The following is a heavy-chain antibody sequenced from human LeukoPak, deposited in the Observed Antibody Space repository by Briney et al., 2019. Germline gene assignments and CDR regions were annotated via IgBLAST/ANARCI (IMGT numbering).Heavy chain of an antibody. D-gene: IGHD3-10*01. CDR2: TDTSGRYV. V-gene: IGHV3-21*06. Sequence: KPGGSLRLSCAASGFTFSNYGMNWVRQAPGKGLEWVSFTDTSGRYVYYGDSVKGRFTISRDNAKNLLFLQMNGLRAEDTALYYCARGRSITLLRGVAMSDGFDIWGQGAMVAGSS. CDR3: ARGRSITLLRGVAMSDGFDI. CDR1: GFTFSNYG. J-gene: IGHJ3*02.